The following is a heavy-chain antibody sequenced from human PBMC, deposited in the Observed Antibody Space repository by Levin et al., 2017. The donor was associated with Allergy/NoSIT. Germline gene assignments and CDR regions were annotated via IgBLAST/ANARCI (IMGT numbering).Heavy chain of an antibody. CDR3: ARDSVGNSFFDY. V-gene: IGHV6-1*01. Sequence: SQTLSLTCSISGDSVSSNTAVWNWIRHSPSRGLDWLGRTYYRSEWYNHYADSVKSRITINPDTSENQFSLLLNSVTPDDTAVYYCARDSVGNSFFDYWGQGTLVTVSS. CDR2: TYYRSEWYN. CDR1: GDSVSSNTAV. D-gene: IGHD2/OR15-2a*01. J-gene: IGHJ4*02.